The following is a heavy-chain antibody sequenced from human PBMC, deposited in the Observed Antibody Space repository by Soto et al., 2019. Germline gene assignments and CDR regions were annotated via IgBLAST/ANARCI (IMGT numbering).Heavy chain of an antibody. CDR2: INPSGGST. J-gene: IGHJ4*02. V-gene: IGHV1-46*03. Sequence: ASVKVSCKASGYTFTSYYMHWVRQAPGQGLEWMGIINPSGGSTSYAQKFQGRVTMTRDTSTSTVYMELSSLRSEDTAVYYCARSAWDSSSWYAYYFDYWGQGTLVTVSS. D-gene: IGHD6-13*01. CDR3: ARSAWDSSSWYAYYFDY. CDR1: GYTFTSYY.